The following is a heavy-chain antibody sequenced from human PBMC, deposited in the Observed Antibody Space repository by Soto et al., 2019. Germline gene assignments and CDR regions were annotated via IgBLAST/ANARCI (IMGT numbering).Heavy chain of an antibody. CDR2: IFHSGST. CDR3: ACDYGSGSYRFDY. CDR1: GVSITSGDNS. D-gene: IGHD3-10*01. V-gene: IGHV4-30-2*01. Sequence: QLQLQESGSGLVTPSQTLSLTCAVSGVSITSGDNSWSWIRQPPGKGLELIGYIFHSGSTYYNPSLKSRLTISVDSSKNQFSLRLTSVTAADTAVYYCACDYGSGSYRFDYWGQGTLVTVSS. J-gene: IGHJ4*02.